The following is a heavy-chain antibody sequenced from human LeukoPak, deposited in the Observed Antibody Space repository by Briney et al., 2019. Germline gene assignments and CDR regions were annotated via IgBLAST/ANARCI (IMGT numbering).Heavy chain of an antibody. CDR2: INPNSGGT. CDR3: ARGLGYCSGGSCSDFDY. D-gene: IGHD2-15*01. Sequence: ASVKVSCKASGYTFTGYYMHWVRQAPGQGLEWMGRINPNSGGTNYAQKFQGRVTMTRDTSISTAYMELSRLRSDDTAVYYCARGLGYCSGGSCSDFDYWGQGTLVTVSS. CDR1: GYTFTGYY. V-gene: IGHV1-2*06. J-gene: IGHJ4*02.